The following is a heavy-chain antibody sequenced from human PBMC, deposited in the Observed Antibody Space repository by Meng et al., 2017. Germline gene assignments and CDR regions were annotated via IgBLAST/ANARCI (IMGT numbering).Heavy chain of an antibody. Sequence: GGSLSLSCAASGFTFDDYTMHCVSQAPGKGLEWVSLTSWDGGSTYYADSVKGRFTISRDNSKHSLYLQMNSLRTEDTALYYCAKNYYDSSGYSSYFDYWGQGTLVTVSS. V-gene: IGHV3-43*01. CDR3: AKNYYDSSGYSSYFDY. CDR2: TSWDGGST. J-gene: IGHJ4*02. CDR1: GFTFDDYT. D-gene: IGHD3-22*01.